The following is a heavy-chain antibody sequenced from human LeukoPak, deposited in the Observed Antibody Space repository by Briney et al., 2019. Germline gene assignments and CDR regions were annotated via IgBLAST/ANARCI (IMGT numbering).Heavy chain of an antibody. CDR3: ARVTGYVIEDNFDY. CDR2: IYNSGST. J-gene: IGHJ4*02. D-gene: IGHD2-15*01. Sequence: PSETLSLTCAVSGGSINNYYWSWIRQPPGKGLEWIGYIYNSGSTNYNPSLKSRVTISVDTSKNQFSLKLRSVTAADTAVYYCARVTGYVIEDNFDYWGQGTLVTVSS. CDR1: GGSINNYY. V-gene: IGHV4-59*01.